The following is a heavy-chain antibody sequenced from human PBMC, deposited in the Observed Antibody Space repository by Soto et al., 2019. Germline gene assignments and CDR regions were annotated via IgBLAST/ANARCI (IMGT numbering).Heavy chain of an antibody. J-gene: IGHJ4*02. CDR1: GGSFSGYY. CDR2: INHSGST. Sequence: PSETLSLTCAVYGGSFSGYYWSWIRQPPGKGLEWIGEINHSGSTNYNPSLKSRVTISVDTSKNQFSLKLSSVTAADTAVYYCTGLTTVVTRHPAYWGQGTLVTVST. V-gene: IGHV4-34*01. D-gene: IGHD4-17*01. CDR3: TGLTTVVTRHPAY.